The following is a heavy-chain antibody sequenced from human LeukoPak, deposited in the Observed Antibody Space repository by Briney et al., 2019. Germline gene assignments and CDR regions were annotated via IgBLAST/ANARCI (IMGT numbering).Heavy chain of an antibody. CDR3: ARAPSEIGGYYPEYFRH. J-gene: IGHJ1*01. CDR1: GFTFSSYW. Sequence: QSGGSLRLSCAASGFTFSSYWMHWVRQAPGKGLVWVSRIKSDGSTRYADSVKGRFTISRDNAKNTVSLQMTSLRAEDTGVYYCARAPSEIGGYYPEYFRHWGQGTLVIVSP. D-gene: IGHD3-22*01. CDR2: IKSDGST. V-gene: IGHV3-74*01.